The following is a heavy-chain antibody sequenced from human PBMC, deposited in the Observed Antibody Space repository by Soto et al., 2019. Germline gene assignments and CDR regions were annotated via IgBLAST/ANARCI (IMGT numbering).Heavy chain of an antibody. CDR1: GGSVSSDNYY. J-gene: IGHJ4*02. V-gene: IGHV4-30-4*01. Sequence: PSETLSLTCLVSGGSVSSDNYYWGWIRQSPGKGLEWIGYIYHTGNTYYNPSLKSRVTISLDTSQNQFSLELTYVSAADTAVYFCATVPPYATGSGGFDCWGQGTLVTVSS. D-gene: IGHD3-9*01. CDR2: IYHTGNT. CDR3: ATVPPYATGSGGFDC.